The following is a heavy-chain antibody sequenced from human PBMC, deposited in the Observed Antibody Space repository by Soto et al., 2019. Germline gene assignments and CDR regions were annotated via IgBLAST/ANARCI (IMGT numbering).Heavy chain of an antibody. D-gene: IGHD2-15*01. Sequence: LSLTCTVSGGSISSYYWSWIRQPPGKGLEWIGYIYYSGSTNYNPSLKSRVTISVDTSKNQFSLKLSSVTAADTAVYYCASGLPGYCSGGSCYYLDYWGQGTLVTVSS. CDR3: ASGLPGYCSGGSCYYLDY. CDR2: IYYSGST. CDR1: GGSISSYY. J-gene: IGHJ4*02. V-gene: IGHV4-59*01.